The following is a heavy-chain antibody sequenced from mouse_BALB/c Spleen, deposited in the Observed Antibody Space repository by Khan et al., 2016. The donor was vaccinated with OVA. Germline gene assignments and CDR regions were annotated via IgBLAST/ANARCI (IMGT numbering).Heavy chain of an antibody. D-gene: IGHD2-1*01. CDR3: ARNYDNFVEYFDV. J-gene: IGHJ1*01. CDR2: IWAGGST. CDR1: GFSLTSYG. Sequence: QVQLKESGPGLVAPSQSLSITCTVSGFSLTSYGVHWVRQTPGKGLEWLGIIWAGGSTNYNSALMSRLSISKDNSKRQVFFKMHSLQTDDTAMYYCARNYDNFVEYFDVWGAGTTVTVSS. V-gene: IGHV2-9*02.